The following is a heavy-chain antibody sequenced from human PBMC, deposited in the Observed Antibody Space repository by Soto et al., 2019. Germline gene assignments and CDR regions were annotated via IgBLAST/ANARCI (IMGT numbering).Heavy chain of an antibody. Sequence: QVQLVESGGGVAQPGRSLRLSCVASGFTFSSFGMHWVRQAPGKGLEWVSVISYDGRNGFYADSVKGRFTISRDNSKSTLFLQMNSLRSEDTAVYFCAKDSWGYSNPGGRDYYHGMDVWGQGTTVTVPS. CDR3: AKDSWGYSNPGGRDYYHGMDV. D-gene: IGHD4-4*01. J-gene: IGHJ6*02. V-gene: IGHV3-30*18. CDR2: ISYDGRNG. CDR1: GFTFSSFG.